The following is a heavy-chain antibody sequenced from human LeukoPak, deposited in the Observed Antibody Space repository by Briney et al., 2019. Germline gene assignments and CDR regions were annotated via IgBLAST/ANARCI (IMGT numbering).Heavy chain of an antibody. CDR3: HADTAMVTNFDY. J-gene: IGHJ4*02. V-gene: IGHV3-15*01. D-gene: IGHD5-18*01. Sequence: GGSLTLSCAASGFTFSNAWMSWVRQPPGKGLEWVGRIKSKTDGGTTDYAAPVKGRFTISRDDSKNTLYLQMNSLKTEDTAVYYCHADTAMVTNFDYWGQGTLVTVSS. CDR2: IKSKTDGGTT. CDR1: GFTFSNAW.